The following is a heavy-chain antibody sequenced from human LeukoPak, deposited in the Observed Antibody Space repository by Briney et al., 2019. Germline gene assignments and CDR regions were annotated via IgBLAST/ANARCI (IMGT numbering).Heavy chain of an antibody. CDR2: MNPNSGNT. Sequence: GGSVKVSCKASGYTFTSYDINWVRQATGQGLEWMGWMNPNSGNTGYAQKFQGRVTITRNTSISTAYMELSSLRSEDTAVYYCARVLRTSCYTPLGYWGQGTLVTVSS. CDR1: GYTFTSYD. J-gene: IGHJ4*02. V-gene: IGHV1-8*03. D-gene: IGHD2-2*02. CDR3: ARVLRTSCYTPLGY.